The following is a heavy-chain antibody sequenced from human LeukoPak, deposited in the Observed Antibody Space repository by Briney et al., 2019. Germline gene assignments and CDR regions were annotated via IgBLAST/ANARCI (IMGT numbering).Heavy chain of an antibody. CDR1: GYSFATYW. J-gene: IGHJ3*02. D-gene: IGHD4-23*01. V-gene: IGHV5-51*01. CDR2: IFPGDSDT. Sequence: GESLKISCKGSGYSFATYWIGWVRQMPGKGLEWMGIIFPGDSDTRYRPSFQGQVTISADKSISTAYLQWSSLRASDTAMYYCARRDYGGTSAAFDIWGQGTMVTVSS. CDR3: ARRDYGGTSAAFDI.